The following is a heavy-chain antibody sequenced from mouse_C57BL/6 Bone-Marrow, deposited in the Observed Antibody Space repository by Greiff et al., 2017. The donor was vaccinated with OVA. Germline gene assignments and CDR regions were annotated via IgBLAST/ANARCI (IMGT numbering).Heavy chain of an antibody. J-gene: IGHJ4*01. CDR1: GFTFSDYY. V-gene: IGHV5-12*01. CDR3: ARHYGSSYNAMDY. CDR2: ISNGGGST. Sequence: EVKLVESGGGLVQPGGSLKLSCAASGFTFSDYYMYWVRQTPEKRLEWVAYISNGGGSTYYPDTVKGRFTISRDNAKNTLYLQMSRLKSEDTAMYYGARHYGSSYNAMDYWGQGTSVTVSS. D-gene: IGHD1-1*01.